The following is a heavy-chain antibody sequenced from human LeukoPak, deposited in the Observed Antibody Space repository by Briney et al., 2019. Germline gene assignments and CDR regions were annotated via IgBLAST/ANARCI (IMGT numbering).Heavy chain of an antibody. Sequence: SETLSLTCTVSGGSISSGGYYWSWIRQHPGKGLEWIGYIYYSGSTYYNPSLKSRVTISVDTSKNQFSLKLSSVTAADTAVYYCARERPQDYDFWSGSKGNYFDYWGQGTLVTVSS. CDR2: IYYSGST. J-gene: IGHJ4*02. V-gene: IGHV4-31*03. CDR3: ARERPQDYDFWSGSKGNYFDY. CDR1: GGSISSGGYY. D-gene: IGHD3-3*01.